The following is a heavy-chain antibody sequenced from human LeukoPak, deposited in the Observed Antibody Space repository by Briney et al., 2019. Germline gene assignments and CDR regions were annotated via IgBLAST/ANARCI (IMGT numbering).Heavy chain of an antibody. CDR1: GFTFRSYD. CDR3: AKGHCGGYRCSGRLYYFDQ. J-gene: IGHJ4*02. CDR2: ITGSGGNT. D-gene: IGHD2-21*01. V-gene: IGHV3-23*01. Sequence: GGSLRLSCAASGFTFRSYDMTWVRQAPGKGLEWVSGITGSGGNTYYPDSVKGRFTISRDNSKNTLYLQMNSLRAEDSAVYYCAKGHCGGYRCSGRLYYFDQWGQGTLVTVSS.